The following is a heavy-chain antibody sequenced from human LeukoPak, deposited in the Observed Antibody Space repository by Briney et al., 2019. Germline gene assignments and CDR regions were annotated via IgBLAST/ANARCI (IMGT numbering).Heavy chain of an antibody. D-gene: IGHD3-10*01. Sequence: AGGSLRLSCAASGFTFSSYAMSWVRQAPGKGLEWVSAISGSGGSTYYADSVKGRFTISRDNSKNTLYLQMNSLRAEDTAVYHCAKSPTMVRSYYFDYWGQGTLVTVSS. CDR1: GFTFSSYA. CDR3: AKSPTMVRSYYFDY. CDR2: ISGSGGST. J-gene: IGHJ4*02. V-gene: IGHV3-23*01.